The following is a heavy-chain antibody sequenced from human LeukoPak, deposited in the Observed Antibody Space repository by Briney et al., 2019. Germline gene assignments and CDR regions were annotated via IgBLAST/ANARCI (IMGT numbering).Heavy chain of an antibody. J-gene: IGHJ5*02. D-gene: IGHD5-18*01. CDR1: GYTFTSYY. CDR2: INPSGGST. CDR3: ASSGYSYGSAFGWFDP. V-gene: IGHV1-46*01. Sequence: ASVKVSCKASGYTFTSYYMHWVRQAPGQGLEWMGIINPSGGSTSYAQKFQGRVTMTRDTSTSTVYMELSSLRSEDTAVYYCASSGYSYGSAFGWFDPWGQGTLVTVSS.